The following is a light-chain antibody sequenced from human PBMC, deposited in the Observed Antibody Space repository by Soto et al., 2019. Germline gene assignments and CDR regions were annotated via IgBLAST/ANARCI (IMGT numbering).Light chain of an antibody. V-gene: IGKV1-39*01. J-gene: IGKJ5*01. CDR2: AAS. Sequence: DIQMTQYPYSLSASVGDRVTITCRSSQSISSYLNWYQQKPGKAPKLLIYAASSLQSGVPSRFSGSGSGTEFTLTISSLQSEDFAVYYCQQYNNWPPSIIFGQGTRLEIK. CDR3: QQYNNWPPSII. CDR1: QSISSY.